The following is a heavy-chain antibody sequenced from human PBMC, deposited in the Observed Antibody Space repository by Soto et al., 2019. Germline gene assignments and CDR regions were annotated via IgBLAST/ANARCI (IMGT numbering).Heavy chain of an antibody. Sequence: SETLSLTCTVSGGSISSGGYYWNWIRQHPGKGLEWTGYIYYSGSTYYNPSLKSRVTISVDTSKNQFSLKLSSVTAADTAVYYCARDGVPTYYYDNSGYYKNWFDPWGQGTLVTVSS. CDR3: ARDGVPTYYYDNSGYYKNWFDP. V-gene: IGHV4-31*03. D-gene: IGHD3-22*01. CDR2: IYYSGST. J-gene: IGHJ5*02. CDR1: GGSISSGGYY.